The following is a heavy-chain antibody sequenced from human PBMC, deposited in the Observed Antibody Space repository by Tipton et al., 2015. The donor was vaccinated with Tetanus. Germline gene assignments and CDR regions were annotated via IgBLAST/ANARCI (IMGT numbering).Heavy chain of an antibody. D-gene: IGHD3-3*01. CDR3: AKDRGLGITIFGVVIGPEDY. CDR1: GFTFSSYA. V-gene: IGHV3-23*01. CDR2: ISGSGGST. Sequence: SLRLSCAASGFTFSSYAMSWVRQAPEKGLEWVSAISGSGGSTYYADSVKGRFTISRDNSKNTLYLQMNSLRAEDTAVYYCAKDRGLGITIFGVVIGPEDYWGQGPLVPVSS. J-gene: IGHJ4*02.